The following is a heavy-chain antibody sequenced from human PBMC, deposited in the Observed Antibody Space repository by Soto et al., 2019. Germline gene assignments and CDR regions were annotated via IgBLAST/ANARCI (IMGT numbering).Heavy chain of an antibody. V-gene: IGHV3-7*05. CDR2: IKYDGSEK. Sequence: EVQLVESGGGLVQPGGSLRLACVASGLTFSRNWMTWVRQAPGKGLEWVATIKYDGSEKSYVDSVEGRFTISRDNAKNSLSLQMNSLRAEDTAVYYCARVLSAFDYFDYWGQGTLVTVSS. J-gene: IGHJ4*02. CDR1: GLTFSRNW. CDR3: ARVLSAFDYFDY. D-gene: IGHD3-3*02.